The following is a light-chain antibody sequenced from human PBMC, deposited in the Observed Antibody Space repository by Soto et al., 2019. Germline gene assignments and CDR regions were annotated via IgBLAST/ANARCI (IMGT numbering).Light chain of an antibody. CDR2: EVS. Sequence: QSALTQPASVSGSPGQSITISCTGTSSDVGGYNYVSWYQHHPGKAPRLMIYEVSNRPSGVSDRFSGSKSGNTASLTISGLLAEDEAHYYCSSYTSISTYVFGTVTKVTVL. J-gene: IGLJ1*01. V-gene: IGLV2-14*01. CDR1: SSDVGGYNY. CDR3: SSYTSISTYV.